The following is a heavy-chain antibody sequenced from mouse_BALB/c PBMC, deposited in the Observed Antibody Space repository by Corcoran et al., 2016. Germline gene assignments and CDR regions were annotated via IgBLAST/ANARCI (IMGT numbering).Heavy chain of an antibody. D-gene: IGHD2-4*01. J-gene: IGHJ1*01. CDR1: GYTFTNYG. Sequence: QIQLVQSGPELKKPGETVKISCKASGYTFTNYGMNWVKQAPGKGLKWMGWINTYTGEPTYADAFKGRFAFSLETSASTAYLQINNLKNEDTATYFCARRGDYYFDVWGAGTTVTVSS. CDR3: ARRGDYYFDV. V-gene: IGHV9-3-1*01. CDR2: INTYTGEP.